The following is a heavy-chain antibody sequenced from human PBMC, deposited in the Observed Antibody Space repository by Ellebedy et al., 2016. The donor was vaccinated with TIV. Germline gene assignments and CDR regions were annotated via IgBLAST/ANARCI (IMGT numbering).Heavy chain of an antibody. V-gene: IGHV3-21*01. D-gene: IGHD4-23*01. Sequence: GGSLRLSCAASGFTFSSYSMNWVRQAPGKGLEWVSSISSSSNFIYYADSVKGRFTISRDNAKNSLYLQMNSLRAEDTAVSYCARDPYGGNTHRGWYFDLWGRGTLVTVSS. J-gene: IGHJ2*01. CDR1: GFTFSSYS. CDR2: ISSSSNFI. CDR3: ARDPYGGNTHRGWYFDL.